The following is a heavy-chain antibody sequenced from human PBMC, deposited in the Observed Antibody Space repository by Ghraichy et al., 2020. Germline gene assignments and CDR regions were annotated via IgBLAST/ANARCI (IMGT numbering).Heavy chain of an antibody. CDR3: ARSGGITARQFDY. CDR1: GGSFSGYY. Sequence: SETLSLTCVVYGGSFSGYYWSWIRQPPGKGLEWIGEINHSGSTNYNPSLKSRVTISVATSKNQFSLKLSSVTAADTAVYYCARSGGITARQFDYWGQGTLVTVSS. V-gene: IGHV4-34*01. CDR2: INHSGST. D-gene: IGHD6-6*01. J-gene: IGHJ4*02.